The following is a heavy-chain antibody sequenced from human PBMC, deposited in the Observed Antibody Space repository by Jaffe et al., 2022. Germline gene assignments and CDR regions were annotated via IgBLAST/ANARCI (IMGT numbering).Heavy chain of an antibody. CDR3: ARDVLLWFRDPPSTRFDP. Sequence: QVQLVQSGAEVKKPGASVKVSCKASGYTFTGYYMHWVRQAPGQGLEWMGRINPNSGGTNYAQKFQGRVTMTRDTSISTAYMELSRLRSDDTAVYYCARDVLLWFRDPPSTRFDPWGQGTLVTVSS. CDR1: GYTFTGYY. J-gene: IGHJ5*02. V-gene: IGHV1-2*06. CDR2: INPNSGGT. D-gene: IGHD3-10*01.